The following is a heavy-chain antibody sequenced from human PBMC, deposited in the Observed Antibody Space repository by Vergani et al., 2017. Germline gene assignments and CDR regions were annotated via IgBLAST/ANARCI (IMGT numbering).Heavy chain of an antibody. Sequence: EVQLVESGGGLVQPGGSLRLSCAASGFTFSSYWMSWVRQAPGKGLEWVSAISGSGGSTYYADSVKGRFTISRDNSKNTLYLQMNSLRAEDTAVYYCADVLSATGGGDDAFDIWGQGTMVTVSS. V-gene: IGHV3-23*04. CDR1: GFTFSSYW. CDR3: ADVLSATGGGDDAFDI. J-gene: IGHJ3*02. CDR2: ISGSGGST. D-gene: IGHD7-27*01.